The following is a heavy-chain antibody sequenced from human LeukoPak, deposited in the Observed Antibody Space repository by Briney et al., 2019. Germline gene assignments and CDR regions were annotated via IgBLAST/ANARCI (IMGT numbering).Heavy chain of an antibody. CDR3: ARVQYYDILTGYPSAYYYYYYMDV. J-gene: IGHJ6*03. Sequence: ASVKVSCKASGYTFTSYDINWVRQATGPGLEWMGWMNPNSGNTGYAQKYQGRVTMTRNTSISTAYMELSSLRSEDTAVYYCARVQYYDILTGYPSAYYYYYYMDVWGKGTTVTISS. D-gene: IGHD3-9*01. V-gene: IGHV1-8*01. CDR1: GYTFTSYD. CDR2: MNPNSGNT.